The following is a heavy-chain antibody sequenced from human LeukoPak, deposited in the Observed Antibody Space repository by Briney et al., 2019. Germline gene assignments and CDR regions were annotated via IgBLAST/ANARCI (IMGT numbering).Heavy chain of an antibody. V-gene: IGHV3-21*05. CDR3: ARDTFQPGLIDS. CDR1: GFTFSLYA. Sequence: GGSLRLSCAASGFTFSLYAMNSVRQAPGKGLEWVSYINDESSDVHYAGSVRGRFTISRDDARQTLYLQLSSLRVEDTAVYYCARDTFQPGLIDSWGQGTLVTVSS. D-gene: IGHD2-2*01. J-gene: IGHJ4*02. CDR2: INDESSDV.